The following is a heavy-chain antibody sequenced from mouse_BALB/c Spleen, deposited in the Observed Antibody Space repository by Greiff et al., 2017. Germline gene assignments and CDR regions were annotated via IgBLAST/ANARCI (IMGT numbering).Heavy chain of an antibody. CDR1: GYTFTSYW. D-gene: IGHD2-14*01. CDR2: IFPGTGTT. CDR3: ARSARYDVRYFDY. Sequence: VKLQESGAELVKPGASVKLSCKTSGYTFTSYWIQWVKQRPGQGLGWIGEIFPGTGTTYYNEKFKGKATLTIDTSSSTAYMQLSSLTSEDSAVYFCARSARYDVRYFDYWGQGTTLTVSS. J-gene: IGHJ2*01. V-gene: IGHV1S132*01.